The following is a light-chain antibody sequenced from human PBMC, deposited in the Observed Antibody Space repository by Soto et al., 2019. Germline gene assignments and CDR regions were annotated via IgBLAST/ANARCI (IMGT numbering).Light chain of an antibody. J-gene: IGLJ2*01. Sequence: QSALTQPASVSGSPGQSITISCTGTSSDVGGYNYVSWYQQHPGKAPKLMIYDVSNRTSGVSNRFSGSKSGNTASLTISGPQDEDEADYYCSSYTSSSTVVFGGGTKLTVL. CDR2: DVS. CDR1: SSDVGGYNY. V-gene: IGLV2-14*01. CDR3: SSYTSSSTVV.